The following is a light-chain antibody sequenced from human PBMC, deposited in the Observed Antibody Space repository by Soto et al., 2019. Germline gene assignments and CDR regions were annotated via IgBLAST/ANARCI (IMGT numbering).Light chain of an antibody. J-gene: IGLJ1*01. CDR3: SSYTSSNTQV. CDR2: DVS. Sequence: QSALTQPAYVSGSPGQSITISCTGTSSDVGGYNYVSWYQQHPGKAPKLIIYDVSNRPSGVSNHFSGSKSDNTASLTISGLQDEDEADYYCSSYTSSNTQVFGTGTKLTVL. CDR1: SSDVGGYNY. V-gene: IGLV2-14*01.